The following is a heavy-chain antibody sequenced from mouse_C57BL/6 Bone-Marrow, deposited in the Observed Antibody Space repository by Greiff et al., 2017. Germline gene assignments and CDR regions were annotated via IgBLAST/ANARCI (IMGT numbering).Heavy chain of an antibody. CDR2: IYPGDGDT. D-gene: IGHD2-4*01. V-gene: IGHV1-80*01. Sequence: QVQLQQSGAELVKPGASVKISCKASGYAFSSYWMNWVKQRPGKGLEWIGQIYPGDGDTNYNGKFKGKATLTADKSSSTAYMQLSSLTSEDSAVYFCAREGYDYGYYFDYWGQGTTLTVSS. CDR1: GYAFSSYW. J-gene: IGHJ2*01. CDR3: AREGYDYGYYFDY.